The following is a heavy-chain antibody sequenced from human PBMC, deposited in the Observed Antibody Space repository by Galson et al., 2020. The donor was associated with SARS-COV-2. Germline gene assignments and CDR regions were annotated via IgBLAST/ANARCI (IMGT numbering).Heavy chain of an antibody. D-gene: IGHD3-3*01. CDR3: ARGAEYYDFWCGYYRNWFDP. J-gene: IGHJ5*02. Sequence: ASVKVSCKASGYTFTSYYMHWVRQAPGQGLEWMGIINPSGGSTSYAQKFQGRVTMTRDTSTSTVYMELSSLRSEDTAVYYCARGAEYYDFWCGYYRNWFDPWGQGTLVTVSS. CDR1: GYTFTSYY. CDR2: INPSGGST. V-gene: IGHV1-46*01.